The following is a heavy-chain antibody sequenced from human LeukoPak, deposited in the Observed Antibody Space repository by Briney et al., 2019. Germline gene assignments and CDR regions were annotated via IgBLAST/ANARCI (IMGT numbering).Heavy chain of an antibody. J-gene: IGHJ4*02. CDR2: IYTSGST. Sequence: ASETLSLTCSVSGYSISSGYYWSWIRQPAGKGLEWIGRIYTSGSTNYNPSLKSRVTMSVDTSKNQFSLKLSSVTAADTAVYYCAKASSGSYYYFDYWGQGTLVTVSS. D-gene: IGHD3-22*01. CDR1: GYSISSGYY. V-gene: IGHV4-4*07. CDR3: AKASSGSYYYFDY.